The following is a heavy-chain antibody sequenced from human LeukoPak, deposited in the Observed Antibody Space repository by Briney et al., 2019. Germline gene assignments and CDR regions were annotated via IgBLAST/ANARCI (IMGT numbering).Heavy chain of an antibody. V-gene: IGHV1-69*13. CDR3: ARPSGYSSSWYSDY. Sequence: SVKVSCKASGGTFSSYAISWVRHAPGQGPEWMGGIIPIFGTANYAQKFQGRVTITADESTSTAYMELSSLRSEDTAVYYCARPSGYSSSWYSDYWGQGTLVTVSS. D-gene: IGHD6-13*01. J-gene: IGHJ4*02. CDR2: IIPIFGTA. CDR1: GGTFSSYA.